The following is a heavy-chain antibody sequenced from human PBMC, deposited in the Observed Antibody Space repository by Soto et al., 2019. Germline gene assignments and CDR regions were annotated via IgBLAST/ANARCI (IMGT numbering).Heavy chain of an antibody. V-gene: IGHV4-59*01. CDR1: GGSISSYY. CDR2: IYYSGST. CDR3: ARDVYGGNSEFDY. Sequence: ETLSLTCTVSGGSISSYYWSWIRQPPGKGLEWIGYIYYSGSTNYNPSLKSRVTISVDTSKNQFSLKLSSVTAADTAVYYCARDVYGGNSEFDYWGQGTLVTVSS. J-gene: IGHJ4*02. D-gene: IGHD4-17*01.